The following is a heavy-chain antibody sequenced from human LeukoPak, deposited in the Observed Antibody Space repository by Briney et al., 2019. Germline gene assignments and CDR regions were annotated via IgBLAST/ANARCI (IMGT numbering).Heavy chain of an antibody. CDR1: GGSISSSSYY. Sequence: PSETLSLTCTVSGGSISSSSYYWGWIRQPPGKGLEWIGSIYYSGSTYYNPSLKSRVTISVDTSKNQFSLKLSSVTAADTAVYYCARHLSDYGVLDAFDIWGQGTMVTVSS. D-gene: IGHD4-17*01. CDR3: ARHLSDYGVLDAFDI. V-gene: IGHV4-39*01. J-gene: IGHJ3*02. CDR2: IYYSGST.